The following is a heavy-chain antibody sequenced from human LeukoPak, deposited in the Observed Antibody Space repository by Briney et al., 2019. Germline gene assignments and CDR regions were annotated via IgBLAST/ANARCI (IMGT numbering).Heavy chain of an antibody. D-gene: IGHD6-19*01. CDR1: GGSMSPYH. CDR2: IYYSGST. V-gene: IGHV4-59*08. Sequence: SETLSLTCTVPGGSMSPYHWGCIRQPPGKGLEWTEYIYYSGSTNYNPSLNSRVTISVDTSKNQFSLRLSSVTAADTAIYYCARAVSGRFDYWGQGTLVTVSS. J-gene: IGHJ4*02. CDR3: ARAVSGRFDY.